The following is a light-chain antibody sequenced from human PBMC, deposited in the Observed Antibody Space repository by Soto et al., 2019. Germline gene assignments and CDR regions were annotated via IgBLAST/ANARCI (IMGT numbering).Light chain of an antibody. V-gene: IGKV3-20*01. CDR2: GAS. CDR3: QQYGSSRT. Sequence: EIVLTQSPGTLSLSPGDRATLSCRASQSVSSSYLAWYQQKPGQAPGLLIYGASSRATGIPDRFSGSGSGTDFTLTISRLEPEDFAVYYCQQYGSSRTFGQGTKVDIK. J-gene: IGKJ1*01. CDR1: QSVSSSY.